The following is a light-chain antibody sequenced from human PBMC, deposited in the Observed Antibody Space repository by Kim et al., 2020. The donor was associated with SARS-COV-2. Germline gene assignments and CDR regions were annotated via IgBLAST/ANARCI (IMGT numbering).Light chain of an antibody. Sequence: EIVMTQSPATLSVSPGETATLSCRASQSVSNNLAWYQHKPGRPPRLLIYGASTRATGGPARFSGSGSGTDFTLTVSSLQSEDFAVYYCHHYNDWPPGDTFGQGTKLEI. J-gene: IGKJ2*01. V-gene: IGKV3-15*01. CDR1: QSVSNN. CDR3: HHYNDWPPGDT. CDR2: GAS.